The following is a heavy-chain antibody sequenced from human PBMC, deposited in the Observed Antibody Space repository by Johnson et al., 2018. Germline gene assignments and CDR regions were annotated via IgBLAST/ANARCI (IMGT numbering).Heavy chain of an antibody. Sequence: QVQLQESGPGLVKPSETLSLTCSISGGSLSTYYWTWIRQSPGKGLEWIGYIYYTGSTSYNPSLRSRVSMSVDTSKDRLPRKLASVTAADTAVYYCARVYGPSTVTTDLWTYFMDVWGKGTTVTVSS. V-gene: IGHV4-59*01. J-gene: IGHJ6*03. D-gene: IGHD4-11*01. CDR3: ARVYGPSTVTTDLWTYFMDV. CDR1: GGSLSTYY. CDR2: IYYTGST.